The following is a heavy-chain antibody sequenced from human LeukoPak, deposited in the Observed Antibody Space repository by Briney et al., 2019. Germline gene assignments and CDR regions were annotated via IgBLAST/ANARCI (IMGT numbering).Heavy chain of an antibody. D-gene: IGHD3-9*01. J-gene: IGHJ4*02. Sequence: SETLSLTCTVSGGSISSYYWSWLRQPPGKGLEWLGYIYYSGSTNYNPSLKSRVTISVDTSKNQFSLKLSSVTAADTAVYYCARTYYDILTGYYSYFDYWGQGTLVTVSS. CDR2: IYYSGST. V-gene: IGHV4-59*01. CDR1: GGSISSYY. CDR3: ARTYYDILTGYYSYFDY.